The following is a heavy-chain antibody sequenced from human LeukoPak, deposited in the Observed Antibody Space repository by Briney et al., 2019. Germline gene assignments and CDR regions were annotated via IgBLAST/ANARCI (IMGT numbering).Heavy chain of an antibody. CDR1: GGSISSYY. Sequence: SETLSLTCTVSGGSISSYYWSWIRQPPGKGLEWIGYIYYNGNTDYNPSLKSRVTISVDTSKNQFSLKLSSVTAADTAVYFCAREYSSGLNWFDPWGQGTLVTVSS. CDR2: IYYNGNT. CDR3: AREYSSGLNWFDP. D-gene: IGHD6-19*01. J-gene: IGHJ5*02. V-gene: IGHV4-59*01.